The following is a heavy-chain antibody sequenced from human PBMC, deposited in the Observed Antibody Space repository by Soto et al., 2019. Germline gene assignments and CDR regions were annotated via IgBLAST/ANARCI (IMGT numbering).Heavy chain of an antibody. V-gene: IGHV3-23*01. Sequence: PWGSLRISCASSVFTFSIYAMYWVRQAPGKGLEWVAAITGAGEQTFYADPVKGRFTISRDNSENTLYLQMNSLRAEDTAVYYCAQATSAAPSGYYGMDVWGQGTTVTVSS. CDR2: ITGAGEQT. D-gene: IGHD6-25*01. J-gene: IGHJ6*01. CDR1: VFTFSIYA. CDR3: AQATSAAPSGYYGMDV.